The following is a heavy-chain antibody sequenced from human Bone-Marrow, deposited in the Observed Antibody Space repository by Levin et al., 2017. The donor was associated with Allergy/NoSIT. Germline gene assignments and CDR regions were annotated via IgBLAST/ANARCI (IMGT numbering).Heavy chain of an antibody. CDR2: IRSSGGII. J-gene: IGHJ4*02. Sequence: PGGSLRLSCAVSGSDFSDYHMSWIRQAPGKGLEWISYIRSSGGIIHYADSVKGRFTVSRDNAKSSLYLQMNSLRADDTAVYYCARAQGYFEGGAHYPHFDYWGQGTLVTVSS. V-gene: IGHV3-11*01. CDR1: GSDFSDYH. D-gene: IGHD2-21*01. CDR3: ARAQGYFEGGAHYPHFDY.